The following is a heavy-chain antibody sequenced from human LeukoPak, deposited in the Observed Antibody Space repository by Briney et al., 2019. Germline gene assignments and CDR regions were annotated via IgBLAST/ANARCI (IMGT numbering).Heavy chain of an antibody. D-gene: IGHD2-2*01. Sequence: SETLSLTCTVSGGSIISTNYYWGWIRQPPGEGLEWIGNIYYSGSTYYTPSLKSRVIISVETSKNQFSLRLYFVTAADSAVYFCARLNRDLPALGNRDAFDMWGQGTMVTVSS. V-gene: IGHV4-39*01. J-gene: IGHJ3*02. CDR2: IYYSGST. CDR3: ARLNRDLPALGNRDAFDM. CDR1: GGSIISTNYY.